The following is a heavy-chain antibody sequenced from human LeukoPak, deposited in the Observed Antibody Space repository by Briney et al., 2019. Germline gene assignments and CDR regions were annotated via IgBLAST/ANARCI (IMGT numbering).Heavy chain of an antibody. CDR3: ARSRGAMTGYYDAFDI. CDR2: ISSSSYI. D-gene: IGHD3-9*01. Sequence: GGSLRLSCAASGFTFSSYSMNWVRQAPGKGLEWVSSISSSSYIYYADSVKGRFTISRDNAKNSLYLQMNSLRAEDTAVYYCARSRGAMTGYYDAFDIWGQGTMVTVSS. V-gene: IGHV3-21*01. J-gene: IGHJ3*02. CDR1: GFTFSSYS.